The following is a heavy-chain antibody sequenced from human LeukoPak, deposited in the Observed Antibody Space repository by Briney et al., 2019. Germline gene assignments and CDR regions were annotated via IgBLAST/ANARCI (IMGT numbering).Heavy chain of an antibody. J-gene: IGHJ4*02. CDR2: INHSGST. CDR1: GGSFGSYY. V-gene: IGHV4-34*01. CDR3: ASAPRDYGGAHFDY. D-gene: IGHD4-23*01. Sequence: PSETLSLTCAVYGGSFGSYYWSWIRQPPGKGLEWIGEINHSGSTNYNPSLKSRVTISVDTSKNQFSLKLSSVTAADTAVYYCASAPRDYGGAHFDYWGQGTLVTVSS.